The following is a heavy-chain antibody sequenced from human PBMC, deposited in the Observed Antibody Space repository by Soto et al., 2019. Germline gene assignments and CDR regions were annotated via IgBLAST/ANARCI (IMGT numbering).Heavy chain of an antibody. Sequence: GASVKVSCKASGYTFTSYGISWVRQAPGQGLEWMGWISAYNGNTNYAQKLQGRVTMTTDTSTSTAYMELRSLRSDDTAVYYCARDRVTWDLRWGLVFFDYWGQGTLVTVSS. CDR1: GYTFTSYG. V-gene: IGHV1-18*04. J-gene: IGHJ4*02. CDR3: ARDRVTWDLRWGLVFFDY. D-gene: IGHD1-26*01. CDR2: ISAYNGNT.